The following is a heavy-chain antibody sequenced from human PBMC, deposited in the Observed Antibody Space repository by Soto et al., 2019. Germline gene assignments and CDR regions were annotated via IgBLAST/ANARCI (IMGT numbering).Heavy chain of an antibody. V-gene: IGHV1-18*01. Sequence: QVQLVQAGAEVKKPGASVKVSCKASGYTFTSYGISWVRQAPGHGLAWMGWISAYNGNTNYAQKLQGRVTMTTDTSTSTAYMELRGLRADDTAVYYCARGGLAAAGRDYFDYWGQGTLVTVSS. D-gene: IGHD6-13*01. CDR3: ARGGLAAAGRDYFDY. J-gene: IGHJ4*02. CDR2: ISAYNGNT. CDR1: GYTFTSYG.